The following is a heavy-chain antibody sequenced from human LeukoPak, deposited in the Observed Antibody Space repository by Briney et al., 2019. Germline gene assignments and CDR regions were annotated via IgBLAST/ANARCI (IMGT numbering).Heavy chain of an antibody. V-gene: IGHV3-7*01. J-gene: IGHJ6*03. Sequence: GGSLRLSCAVSGFTFSGYWMSWVRQAPGKGLEWVANIDQGGSVKYYADSMKGRFTISRDNAKNSLYLQMNSLWAEDTAVYYCARRAEDRYCSSTTCFYYYMDVWGKGTTVTVSS. D-gene: IGHD2-2*01. CDR2: IDQGGSVK. CDR3: ARRAEDRYCSSTTCFYYYMDV. CDR1: GFTFSGYW.